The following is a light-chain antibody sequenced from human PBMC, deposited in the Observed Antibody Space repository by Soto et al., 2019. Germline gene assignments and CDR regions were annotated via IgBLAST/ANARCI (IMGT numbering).Light chain of an antibody. CDR2: AAS. Sequence: DIQMTQSPSSLSASVGDRVIITCRTSQSIDNYLNWYQQKPGKAPKLLIYAASTLQSGVPSRFSASGSETHFTLTISSLQPEDIATYYCQQSYTTLFTFGPGTKVDI. CDR1: QSIDNY. V-gene: IGKV1-39*01. J-gene: IGKJ3*01. CDR3: QQSYTTLFT.